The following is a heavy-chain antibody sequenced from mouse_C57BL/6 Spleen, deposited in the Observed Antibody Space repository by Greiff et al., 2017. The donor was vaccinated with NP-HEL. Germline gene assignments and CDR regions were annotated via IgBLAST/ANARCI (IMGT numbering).Heavy chain of an antibody. V-gene: IGHV1-53*01. CDR1: GYTFTSYW. CDR3: ARVTTVVARGDYFDC. J-gene: IGHJ2*01. CDR2: INPSNGGT. D-gene: IGHD1-1*01. Sequence: QVQLQQPGTELVKPGASVKLSCKASGYTFTSYWMHWVKQRPGQGLEWIGNINPSNGGTNYNEKFKSKATLTVDKSSSTAYMQLSSLTSEDSAVYYYARVTTVVARGDYFDCWGQGTTLTVSS.